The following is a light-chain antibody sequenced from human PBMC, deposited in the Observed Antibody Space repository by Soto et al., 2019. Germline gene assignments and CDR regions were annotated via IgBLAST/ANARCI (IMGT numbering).Light chain of an antibody. Sequence: QSALTQPPSASGSPGQSVTISCTGTKNDIGVYDFVSWYQHHPGKAPRLIIYEVVQRPSGFPDRFSGSKSGNTASLTVSGLQAADEADYFCKSYAGSNTYVFGSGTQLTVL. CDR2: EVV. CDR3: KSYAGSNTYV. V-gene: IGLV2-8*01. J-gene: IGLJ7*01. CDR1: KNDIGVYDF.